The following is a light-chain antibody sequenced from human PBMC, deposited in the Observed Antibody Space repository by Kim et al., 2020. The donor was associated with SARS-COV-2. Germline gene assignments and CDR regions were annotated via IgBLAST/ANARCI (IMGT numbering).Light chain of an antibody. CDR1: SLRGYY. CDR3: NSRDSSGNHVL. J-gene: IGLJ3*02. Sequence: SSELTQDPAVSVALGQTVRITCQGVSLRGYYASWFQQKSGQAPILVMYGDKNRPSGIPDRFSGSGSGNTASLTITGAQAEDEADYYCNSRDSSGNHVLFGGGTQLTVL. V-gene: IGLV3-19*01. CDR2: GDK.